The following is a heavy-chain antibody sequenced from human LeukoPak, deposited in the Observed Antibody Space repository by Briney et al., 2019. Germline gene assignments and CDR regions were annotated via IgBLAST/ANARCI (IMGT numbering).Heavy chain of an antibody. J-gene: IGHJ6*02. CDR2: MYPGDSDT. CDR1: GYSFTSYW. CDR3: ARYSGYDWRGYYYYGMDV. V-gene: IGHV5-51*01. D-gene: IGHD5-12*01. Sequence: GESLKISCKGSGYSFTSYWIGWVRQMPGKGLDWMGIMYPGDSDTRYSPSFQGQVTISADKSISTAYLQWSSLKASDTAMYYCARYSGYDWRGYYYYGMDVWGQGTTVTVSS.